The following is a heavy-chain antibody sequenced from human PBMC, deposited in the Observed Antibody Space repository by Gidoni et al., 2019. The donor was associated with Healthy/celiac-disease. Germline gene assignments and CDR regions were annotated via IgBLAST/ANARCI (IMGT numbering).Heavy chain of an antibody. J-gene: IGHJ4*02. CDR2: IIPIFGTA. CDR1: VGTFRSYA. D-gene: IGHD1-26*01. V-gene: IGHV1-69*01. Sequence: QVQLVQSGAEVKKPGSSVKVSCKASVGTFRSYAISWVRQAPGQGLEWMGGIIPIFGTANYAQKFQGRVTITADESTSTAYMELSSLRSEDTAVYYCATSPGSGSYFRFDYWGQGTLVTVSS. CDR3: ATSPGSGSYFRFDY.